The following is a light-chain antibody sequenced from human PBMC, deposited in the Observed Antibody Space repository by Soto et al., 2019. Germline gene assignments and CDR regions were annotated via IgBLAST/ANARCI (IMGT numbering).Light chain of an antibody. CDR1: SSDVGSYNL. V-gene: IGLV2-23*02. CDR3: CSYAGSSTFYV. Sequence: QSVLTQPASVSGSPGQSITISCTGTSSDVGSYNLVSWYQQHPGKAPKLMIYEVSKWPSGVSNRFSGSKSVNTASLTISGLQAEDEADYYCCSYAGSSTFYVFGPGTKLTVL. CDR2: EVS. J-gene: IGLJ1*01.